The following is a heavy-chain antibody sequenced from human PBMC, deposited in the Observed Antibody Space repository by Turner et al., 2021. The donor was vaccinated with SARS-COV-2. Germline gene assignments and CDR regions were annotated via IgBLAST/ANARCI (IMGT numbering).Heavy chain of an antibody. CDR3: AALAAPRDY. CDR1: GFTFSSYW. V-gene: IGHV3-74*01. J-gene: IGHJ4*02. D-gene: IGHD2-15*01. CDR2: LDSDGTNA. Sequence: EEYLVQSGGGLVQPGGSMRLSCAASGFTFSSYWMHWVRQVPGKGLVWVSHLDSDGTNAAYEDSVKGRFTISRDNTKNTLYLQMNSLRAEDTAVYFCAALAAPRDYWGQGTQVTVSS.